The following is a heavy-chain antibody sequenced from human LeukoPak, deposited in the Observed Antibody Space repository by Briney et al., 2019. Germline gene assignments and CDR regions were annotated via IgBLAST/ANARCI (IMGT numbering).Heavy chain of an antibody. CDR3: ASHSYSSGWIYAFDI. CDR1: GYTFTGYY. V-gene: IGHV1-2*02. Sequence: ASVKVSCKASGYTFTGYYMHWVRQAPGQGLEWMGWINPNSGGTNYAQKFQGRVTMTRDTSISTAYMELSRLRSDDTAVYYCASHSYSSGWIYAFDIWGQGTMVTVSS. D-gene: IGHD6-25*01. J-gene: IGHJ3*02. CDR2: INPNSGGT.